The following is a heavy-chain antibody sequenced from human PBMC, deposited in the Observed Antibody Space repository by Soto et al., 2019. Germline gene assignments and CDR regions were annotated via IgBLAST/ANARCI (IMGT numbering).Heavy chain of an antibody. CDR2: IYYSGST. V-gene: IGHV4-59*01. J-gene: IGHJ4*02. CDR3: ARDSTRCSSTSCYAI. Sequence: SETLSLTCTVSGGSISSYYWSWIRQPPGKGLEWIGYIYYSGSTNYNPSLKSRVTISVDTSKNQFSLKLSSVTAADTAVYYCARDSTRCSSTSCYAIWGQGTLVTVSS. D-gene: IGHD2-2*01. CDR1: GGSISSYY.